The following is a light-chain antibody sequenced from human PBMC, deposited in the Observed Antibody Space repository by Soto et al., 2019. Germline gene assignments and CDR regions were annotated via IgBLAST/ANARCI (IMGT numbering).Light chain of an antibody. V-gene: IGKV3-20*01. CDR3: QQYDNLPLT. J-gene: IGKJ4*01. CDR2: GAS. Sequence: EIVLTQSPGTLSLSPGERATLSCRASQSVVSTYLAWYQQKPGQAPRVLISGASDRATGIPDRFSGSGSGTDFTLTIRRLEPEDFAVYYCQQYDNLPLTFGGGTEV. CDR1: QSVVSTY.